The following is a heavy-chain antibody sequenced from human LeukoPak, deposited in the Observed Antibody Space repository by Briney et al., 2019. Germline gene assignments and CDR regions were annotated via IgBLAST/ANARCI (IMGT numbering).Heavy chain of an antibody. CDR1: GFTFSTSW. Sequence: GGSLRLSCAASGFTFSTSWMHWVRQAPGKGLVWVSRTDDDGSRTNYADSVEGRFTISRDNAKNTLYLQMNSLRAEDTAVYYCARALGSPLDYWGQGTLVIVSS. CDR3: ARALGSPLDY. V-gene: IGHV3-74*01. D-gene: IGHD1-26*01. J-gene: IGHJ4*02. CDR2: TDDDGSRT.